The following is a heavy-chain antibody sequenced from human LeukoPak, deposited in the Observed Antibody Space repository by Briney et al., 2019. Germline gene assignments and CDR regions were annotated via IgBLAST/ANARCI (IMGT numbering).Heavy chain of an antibody. CDR3: AKERAYCGGDCYSPIDY. J-gene: IGHJ4*02. D-gene: IGHD2-21*02. CDR1: GFTFSSHA. V-gene: IGHV3-23*01. Sequence: PPGGSLRLSCAASGFTFSSHAMSWVRQAPGKGQEWVSTISGSGGSTYYADSVKGRFTISRDNSKNTLYLQMNSLRAEDTAVYYCAKERAYCGGDCYSPIDYWGQGTLVTVSS. CDR2: ISGSGGST.